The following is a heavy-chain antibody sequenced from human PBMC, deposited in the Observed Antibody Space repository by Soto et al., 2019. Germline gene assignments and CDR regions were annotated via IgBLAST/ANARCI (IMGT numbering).Heavy chain of an antibody. CDR3: ARDRRRFYCSGGSCYSGRFDP. V-gene: IGHV4-31*03. Sequence: SETLSLTCTVSGGSISSGGYYWSWIRQHPGKGLEWIGYIYYSGSTYYNPSLKSRVTISVDTPKNQFSLKLSSVTAADTAVYYCARDRRRFYCSGGSCYSGRFDPWGQGTLVTVSS. CDR2: IYYSGST. D-gene: IGHD2-15*01. CDR1: GGSISSGGYY. J-gene: IGHJ5*02.